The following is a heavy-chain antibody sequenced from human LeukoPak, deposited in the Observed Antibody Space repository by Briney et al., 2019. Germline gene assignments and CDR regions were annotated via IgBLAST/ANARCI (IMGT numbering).Heavy chain of an antibody. Sequence: SETLSLTCTVSGGSISSGSYYWSWIRQPAGKGLEWIGRIYTSGSTNYNPSLKSRVTISVDTSKNQFSLKLGSVTAADTAVYYCAREQAMIVGGFDPWGQGTLVTVSS. D-gene: IGHD3-22*01. CDR1: GGSISSGSYY. J-gene: IGHJ5*02. CDR3: AREQAMIVGGFDP. V-gene: IGHV4-61*02. CDR2: IYTSGST.